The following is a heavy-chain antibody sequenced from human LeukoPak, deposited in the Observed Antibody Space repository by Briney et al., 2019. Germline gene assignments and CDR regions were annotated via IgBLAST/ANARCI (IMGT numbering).Heavy chain of an antibody. CDR1: GYTFTSYY. D-gene: IGHD3-10*01. V-gene: IGHV1-46*01. CDR3: AIQVRGVISPYFDY. Sequence: ASVKVSCKASGYTFTSYYMHWVRQAPGQGLEWMGIINPSGGSTSYAQKFQGRVTMTRNTSVSTAYMELSSLRSEDTAVYYCAIQVRGVISPYFDYWGQGTLVTVSS. J-gene: IGHJ4*02. CDR2: INPSGGST.